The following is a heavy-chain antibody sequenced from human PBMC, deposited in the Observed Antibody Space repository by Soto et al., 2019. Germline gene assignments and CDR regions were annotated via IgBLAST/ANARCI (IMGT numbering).Heavy chain of an antibody. CDR2: ISWNSGSI. CDR3: AKDMGSSGWYGTDAFDI. CDR1: GFTFDDYA. J-gene: IGHJ3*02. Sequence: PGGSLRLSCAASGFTFDDYAMHWVRQAPGKGLEWVSGISWNSGSIGYADSVKGRFTISRDNAKNSLYLQMNSLRAEDTALYYCAKDMGSSGWYGTDAFDIWGQGTMVTVSS. V-gene: IGHV3-9*01. D-gene: IGHD6-19*01.